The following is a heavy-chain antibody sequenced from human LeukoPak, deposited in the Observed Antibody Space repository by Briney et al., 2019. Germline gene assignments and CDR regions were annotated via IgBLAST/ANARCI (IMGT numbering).Heavy chain of an antibody. Sequence: PSETLSLTCTVSGGSISSSSYYWGWIRQPPGKGLEWIGSIYYSGSTYYNPSLKSRVTISVDTSKNQFSLKLSSVTAADTAVYYCARAKYQLLWTIKGGGWYMDVWGKGTTVTVSS. CDR2: IYYSGST. D-gene: IGHD2-2*01. CDR3: ARAKYQLLWTIKGGGWYMDV. J-gene: IGHJ6*03. V-gene: IGHV4-39*01. CDR1: GGSISSSSYY.